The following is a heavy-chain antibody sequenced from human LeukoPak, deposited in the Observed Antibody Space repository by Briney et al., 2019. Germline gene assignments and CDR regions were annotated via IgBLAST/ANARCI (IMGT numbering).Heavy chain of an antibody. J-gene: IGHJ6*02. D-gene: IGHD6-25*01. CDR2: ISSSSSTI. Sequence: GGSLRLSCAASGFTFSSYGMHWVRQAPGKGLEWVSYISSSSSTIYYADSVKGRFTISRDNSKNTLCLQMNSLRAEDTAVYYCARGGIYYGMDVWGQGTTVTVSS. CDR1: GFTFSSYG. V-gene: IGHV3-48*01. CDR3: ARGGIYYGMDV.